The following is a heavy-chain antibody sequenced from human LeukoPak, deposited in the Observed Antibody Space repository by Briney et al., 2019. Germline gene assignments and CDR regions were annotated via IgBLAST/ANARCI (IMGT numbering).Heavy chain of an antibody. J-gene: IGHJ6*03. V-gene: IGHV4-34*01. CDR2: INHSGST. D-gene: IGHD1-20*01. Sequence: SETLSLTCAVYGGSFSGYYWSWIRQPPGKGLEWIGEINHSGSTNYNPSLKSRVTISVDTSKNQFSLKLSSVTAADTAVYYCARGFRYNWNDIGYYYYMDVWGKGTTVTISS. CDR1: GGSFSGYY. CDR3: ARGFRYNWNDIGYYYYMDV.